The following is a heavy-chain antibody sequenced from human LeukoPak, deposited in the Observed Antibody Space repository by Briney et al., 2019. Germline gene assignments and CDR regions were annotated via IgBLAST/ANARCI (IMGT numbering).Heavy chain of an antibody. Sequence: GASVKVSCKASGYTFTGYYMHWVRQAPGQGLEWMGWINPNSGGTNYAQKFQGWVTMTRDTSISTAYMELSRLRSDDTAVYYCARGGDSSSWYSDWFDPWGQGTLVTVSS. V-gene: IGHV1-2*04. CDR1: GYTFTGYY. CDR2: INPNSGGT. D-gene: IGHD6-13*01. J-gene: IGHJ5*02. CDR3: ARGGDSSSWYSDWFDP.